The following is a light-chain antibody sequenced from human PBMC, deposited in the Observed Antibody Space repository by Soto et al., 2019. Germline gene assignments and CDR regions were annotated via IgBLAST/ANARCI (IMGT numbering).Light chain of an antibody. J-gene: IGLJ1*01. Sequence: VLTQPPSASGTPGQRVTISCSGSNSNIGSNTVNWYQQLPGAAPKLLMYSNDQRPSGVPDRFSGSKFGTTASLAISGLQSEDEADYRCATWDDSLNAAVFGAGTKVTVL. CDR3: ATWDDSLNAAV. CDR1: NSNIGSNT. CDR2: SND. V-gene: IGLV1-44*01.